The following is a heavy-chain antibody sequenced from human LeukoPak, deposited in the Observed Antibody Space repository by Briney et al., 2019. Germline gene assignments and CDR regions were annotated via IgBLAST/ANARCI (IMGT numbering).Heavy chain of an antibody. V-gene: IGHV4-59*01. CDR3: ARDHLYAAATGAFDI. D-gene: IGHD2-15*01. CDR2: IYYSGST. Sequence: SETLSLTCTVSGGSISSYYWSWIRQPPGKGLEWIGYIYYSGSTNYNPSLKSRVTISVDTSKNQFSLKLSSVTAADTAVYCCARDHLYAAATGAFDIWGQGTMVTVSS. J-gene: IGHJ3*02. CDR1: GGSISSYY.